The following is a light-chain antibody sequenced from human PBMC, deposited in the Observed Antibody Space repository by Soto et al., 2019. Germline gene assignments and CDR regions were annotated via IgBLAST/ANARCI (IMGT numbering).Light chain of an antibody. Sequence: EIVLTQSPATLSLSPGERATLSCRASQSVSGYLAWYRQKPDQAPRLLIYDTSNRAAGIPAKFSGSGSGTDFTLTISSLEPEDFAVYYCQQRSNWPLTFGGGTKVEIK. CDR2: DTS. V-gene: IGKV3-11*01. J-gene: IGKJ4*01. CDR3: QQRSNWPLT. CDR1: QSVSGY.